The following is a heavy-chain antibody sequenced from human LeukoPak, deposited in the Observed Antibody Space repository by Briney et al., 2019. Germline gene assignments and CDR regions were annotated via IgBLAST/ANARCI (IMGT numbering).Heavy chain of an antibody. J-gene: IGHJ4*02. D-gene: IGHD5-18*01. CDR1: GYTFTSYY. CDR3: ARIRDTALVTSDD. V-gene: IGHV1-46*01. Sequence: ASVKVSCKASGYTFTSYYMHWVRQAPGQGLEWMGIINPSGGSTNYAQKFQGRVTITADKSTSTAYMELSSLRYEDTAVYYCARIRDTALVTSDDWGQGTLVSVSS. CDR2: INPSGGST.